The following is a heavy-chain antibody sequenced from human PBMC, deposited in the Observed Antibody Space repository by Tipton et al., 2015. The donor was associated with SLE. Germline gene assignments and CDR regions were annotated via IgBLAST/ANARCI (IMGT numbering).Heavy chain of an antibody. V-gene: IGHV4-59*08. CDR3: ARQGAVAGFYY. D-gene: IGHD6-19*01. J-gene: IGHJ4*02. CDR1: GASISSYY. CDR2: IYYSGST. Sequence: TLSLTCTVSGASISSYYWSWIRQPPGKGLEWIGYIYYSGSTIHNPSLKSRVTMSVDTSKNQFSLKLSSVTAADKAVYYCARQGAVAGFYYWGQGTLVTDSS.